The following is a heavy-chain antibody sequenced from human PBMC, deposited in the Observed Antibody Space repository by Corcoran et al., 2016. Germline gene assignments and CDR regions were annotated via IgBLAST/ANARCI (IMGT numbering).Heavy chain of an antibody. CDR3: ARWAYSSGWYEVFWFDP. CDR1: GYTFTGYY. J-gene: IGHJ5*02. CDR2: INPNSGGT. D-gene: IGHD6-19*01. V-gene: IGHV1-2*02. Sequence: QVQLVQSGAEVKKPGASVKVSCKASGYTFTGYYMHWVRQAPGQGLEWMGWINPNSGGTNYAQKFQGRVTMTRDTSISTAYMELSRLRSDDTAVCYCARWAYSSGWYEVFWFDPWGQGTLVTVSS.